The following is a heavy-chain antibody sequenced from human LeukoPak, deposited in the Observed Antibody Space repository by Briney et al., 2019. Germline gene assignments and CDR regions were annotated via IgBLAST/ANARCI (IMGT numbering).Heavy chain of an antibody. CDR3: AKDWGPMVRGVINFDY. CDR1: GFTFSSYA. J-gene: IGHJ4*02. D-gene: IGHD3-10*01. V-gene: IGHV3-23*01. CDR2: ISGSGGST. Sequence: GGSLRLSCAASGFTFSSYAMSWVRQAPGKGLEWVSAISGSGGSTYYADSVKGRFTISRDNSKNTLYLQMNSLRAEDTAVYYCAKDWGPMVRGVINFDYWGQGTLVTVSS.